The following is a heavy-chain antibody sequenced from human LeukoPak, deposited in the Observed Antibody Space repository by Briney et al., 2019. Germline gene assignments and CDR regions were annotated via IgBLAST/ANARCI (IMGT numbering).Heavy chain of an antibody. D-gene: IGHD3-3*01. J-gene: IGHJ3*02. Sequence: SETLSLTCTVSGGSISSSSYYWGWICQPPGKGLEWIGSIYYSGSTYYNPSLKSRATISVDMSKSQFSLKLSSVTAADTAVYYCARVKVEGVVIIHDAFDIWGQGTMVTVSS. V-gene: IGHV4-39*07. CDR2: IYYSGST. CDR3: ARVKVEGVVIIHDAFDI. CDR1: GGSISSSSYY.